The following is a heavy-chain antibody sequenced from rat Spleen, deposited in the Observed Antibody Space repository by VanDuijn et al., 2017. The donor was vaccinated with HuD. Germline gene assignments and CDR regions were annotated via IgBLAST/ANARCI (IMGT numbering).Heavy chain of an antibody. CDR2: LSYANYNT. D-gene: IGHD1-1*01. Sequence: EVQLVESNGGLVQPGRSLKLSCAASGFTFSDYYMAWVRQAPAKGLEWVATLSYANYNTYYRDSVKGRFTISRNNAKSTLFLQMDSLRSEDTATYYCARGNSGDYFDYWGQGVMVTVSS. J-gene: IGHJ2*01. CDR3: ARGNSGDYFDY. V-gene: IGHV5-29*01. CDR1: GFTFSDYY.